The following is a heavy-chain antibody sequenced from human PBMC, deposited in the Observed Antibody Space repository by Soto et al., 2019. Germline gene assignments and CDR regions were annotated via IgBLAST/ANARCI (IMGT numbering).Heavy chain of an antibody. D-gene: IGHD2-2*01. CDR1: GGTFSSYA. Sequence: GASVKVSCKASGGTFSSYAISWVRQAPGQGLEWMGGIIPIFGTANHAQKFQGRVTITADKSTSAAYMELSSLRSEDTAVYYCARAPDIVVVPLEGYYYGMDVWGQGTTVTVSS. V-gene: IGHV1-69*06. CDR3: ARAPDIVVVPLEGYYYGMDV. J-gene: IGHJ6*02. CDR2: IIPIFGTA.